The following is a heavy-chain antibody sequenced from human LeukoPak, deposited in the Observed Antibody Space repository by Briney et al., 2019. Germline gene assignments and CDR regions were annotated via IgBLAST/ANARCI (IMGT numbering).Heavy chain of an antibody. CDR3: ARASDSSGWYEFDY. J-gene: IGHJ4*02. V-gene: IGHV1-2*06. CDR2: INPHSGGT. Sequence: ASVKVSCKASGYTFTGYYMHWVRQAPGQGLEWMGRINPHSGGTNYAQKFQGRVTMTRDTSISTAYMELSRLRSDDTAVYYCARASDSSGWYEFDYWGQGTLVTVSS. D-gene: IGHD6-19*01. CDR1: GYTFTGYY.